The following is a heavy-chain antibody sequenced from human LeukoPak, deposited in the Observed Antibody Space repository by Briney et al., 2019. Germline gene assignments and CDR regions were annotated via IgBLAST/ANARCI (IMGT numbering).Heavy chain of an antibody. CDR2: INPNSGGT. Sequence: GASGKVSCKASGYTFTGYYMHWGRQAPGQGLGWRGRINPNSGGTNYAQQFQGWATMTRDTSISTAYMEMSRLRSDDTAVYYCARGRNTAIDYWGQGTLVTVSS. J-gene: IGHJ4*02. D-gene: IGHD1/OR15-1a*01. CDR1: GYTFTGYY. V-gene: IGHV1-2*04. CDR3: ARGRNTAIDY.